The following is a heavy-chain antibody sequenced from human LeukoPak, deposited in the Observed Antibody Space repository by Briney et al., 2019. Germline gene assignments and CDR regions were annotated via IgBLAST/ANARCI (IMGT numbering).Heavy chain of an antibody. CDR1: GFTFSDYY. J-gene: IGHJ3*02. V-gene: IGHV3-11*04. Sequence: GGSLRLSCAASGFTFSDYYMSWIRQAPGKGLEWLSYISSSGDIVYYADSVKGRFTISRDNAKHSLYLQMNSLRAEDTAVYYCARGADSANYWTSYAFDIWGQGTMVTVSS. CDR3: ARGADSANYWTSYAFDI. CDR2: ISSSGDIV. D-gene: IGHD1-26*01.